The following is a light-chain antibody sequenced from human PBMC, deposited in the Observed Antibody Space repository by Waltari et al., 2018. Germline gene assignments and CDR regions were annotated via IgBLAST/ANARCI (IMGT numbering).Light chain of an antibody. CDR3: QQYYSIPHT. CDR2: WAS. Sequence: DIVMTQSPDSLAVSLGERATINCKSSQTVFYSSNNKNYLAWYQQKTGQPPKLLIYWASTRESGVPDRFSGSGSGTDFTLTISSLQAEDVAVYYCQQYYSIPHTFGQGTRLEI. CDR1: QTVFYSSNNKNY. J-gene: IGKJ2*01. V-gene: IGKV4-1*01.